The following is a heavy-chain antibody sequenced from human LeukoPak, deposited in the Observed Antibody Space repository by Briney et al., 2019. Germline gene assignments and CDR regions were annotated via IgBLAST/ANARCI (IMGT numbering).Heavy chain of an antibody. CDR3: ARQGLRDFGDYVIDY. CDR2: IYSSGST. J-gene: IGHJ4*02. Sequence: SETLSLTCTVSGVSISNYYWSWIRQSPGKGLEWIGYIYSSGSTNYNPSLKSRVTISVDTSKNQFSLKLRFVTAADTAVYYCARQGLRDFGDYVIDYWGQGTLVIVSS. D-gene: IGHD4-17*01. V-gene: IGHV4-59*08. CDR1: GVSISNYY.